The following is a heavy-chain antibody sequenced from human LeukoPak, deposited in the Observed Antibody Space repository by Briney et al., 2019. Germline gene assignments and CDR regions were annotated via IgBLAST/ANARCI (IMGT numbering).Heavy chain of an antibody. CDR2: IIPILGIA. Sequence: GASVKVSCKASGYTFTSYAISWVRQAPGQGLEWMGRIIPILGIANYAQKFQGRVTITADKSTSTAYMELSSLRSEDTAVYYCARYYYDSSGYPGYFDYWGQGTLVTVSS. D-gene: IGHD3-22*01. CDR3: ARYYYDSSGYPGYFDY. J-gene: IGHJ4*02. CDR1: GYTFTSYA. V-gene: IGHV1-69*04.